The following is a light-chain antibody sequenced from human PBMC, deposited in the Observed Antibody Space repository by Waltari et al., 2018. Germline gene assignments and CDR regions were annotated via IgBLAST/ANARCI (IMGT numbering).Light chain of an antibody. J-gene: IGKJ2*01. CDR3: QRSYTPPST. CDR2: AAS. CDR1: QSIAGY. Sequence: DIQMTQSPSSLSASVGDRVTITCRASQSIAGYLNWYQQKPGKAPKLLIYAASTLQSGVPSRFSGSGPGTDFTLTISSLQPEDFATYYCQRSYTPPSTFGQGTKLEIK. V-gene: IGKV1-39*01.